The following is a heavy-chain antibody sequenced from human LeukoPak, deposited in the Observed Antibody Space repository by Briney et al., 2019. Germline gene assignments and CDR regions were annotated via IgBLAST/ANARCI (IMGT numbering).Heavy chain of an antibody. CDR3: ARDLSGIAVARRFDP. J-gene: IGHJ5*02. V-gene: IGHV4-31*03. CDR1: GGSISSAGYY. CDR2: IYYSGAT. D-gene: IGHD6-19*01. Sequence: PSETLSLTCTVAGGSISSAGYYWSWIRQHPGKGLEWIGNIYYSGATYSNPSLRSRLTISVDTSKNQFSLKLSSVTAADTAVYYCARDLSGIAVARRFDPWGQGTLVTVSS.